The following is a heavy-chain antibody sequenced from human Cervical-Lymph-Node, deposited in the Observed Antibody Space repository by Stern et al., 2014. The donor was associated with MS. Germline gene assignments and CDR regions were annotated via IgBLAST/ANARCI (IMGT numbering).Heavy chain of an antibody. CDR2: ISGDDDK. V-gene: IGHV2-5*02. J-gene: IGHJ5*02. D-gene: IGHD3-9*01. Sequence: QVTLRESGPTLVKPTQTLTLTCTFSGFSLSASGVSVGWIRQPPGKALEWLALISGDDDKRYSPSLKSRPTITKDSSKNQGVLTRTNMDPVDTATFYCARGKSTGYYRDGFDPWGQGTLVTVSS. CDR1: GFSLSASGVS. CDR3: ARGKSTGYYRDGFDP.